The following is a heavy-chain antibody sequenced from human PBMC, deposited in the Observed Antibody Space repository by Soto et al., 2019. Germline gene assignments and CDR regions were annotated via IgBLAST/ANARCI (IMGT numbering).Heavy chain of an antibody. D-gene: IGHD6-13*01. CDR2: IFPDDSDT. J-gene: IGHJ4*02. CDR3: ARPDSTWYAY. Sequence: PGEALKISCKGFGYSFTNYWIGWVRQMPGKGLEWMGIIFPDDSDTRYSPSFQGQVTISADKSINTAYLQWSSLKASDTAMYYCARPDSTWYAYWGKGTRFTV. V-gene: IGHV5-51*01. CDR1: GYSFTNYW.